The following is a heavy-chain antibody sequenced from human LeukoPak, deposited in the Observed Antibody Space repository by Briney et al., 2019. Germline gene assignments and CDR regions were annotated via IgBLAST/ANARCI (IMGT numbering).Heavy chain of an antibody. J-gene: IGHJ4*02. CDR2: ISDDGGST. CDR1: GFTFSRYA. V-gene: IGHV3-23*01. D-gene: IGHD2-15*01. CDR3: AKEGGSWHYCFDF. Sequence: GRSLRLSCAASGFTFSRYAMSWVSQAPGKGLEWGSAISDDGGSTYYADSMIGLFTITSENSKNMLYLRMNGMAAEDSAGYYGAKEGGSWHYCFDFWGQGTLVTVSS.